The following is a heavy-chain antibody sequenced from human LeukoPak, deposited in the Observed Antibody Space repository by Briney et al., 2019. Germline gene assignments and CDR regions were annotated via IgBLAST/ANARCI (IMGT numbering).Heavy chain of an antibody. V-gene: IGHV3-64*01. CDR2: ISSNGGST. CDR3: ARDRAPSTVTTPDYYMDV. CDR1: GFTFSSYA. Sequence: GGSLRLSCAASGFTFSSYAMHWVRQAPGKGLEYVSAISSNGGSTYYANSVKGRFTISRDNSKNTLYLQMGSLRAEDMAVYYCARDRAPSTVTTPDYYMDVWGKGTTVTISS. J-gene: IGHJ6*03. D-gene: IGHD4-17*01.